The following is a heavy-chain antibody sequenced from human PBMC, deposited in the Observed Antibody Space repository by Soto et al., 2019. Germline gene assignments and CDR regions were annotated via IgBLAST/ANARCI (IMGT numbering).Heavy chain of an antibody. CDR2: IYYSGST. J-gene: IGHJ4*02. Sequence: PSETLSLTCTVSGGSISSGGYYWSWIRQHPGKGLEWIGYIYYSGSTYYNPSLKSRVTISVDTSKNQFSLKLSSVTAADTAVYYCARSGYSYGPNPLLCWGQGTLVTVSS. D-gene: IGHD5-18*01. CDR1: GGSISSGGYY. CDR3: ARSGYSYGPNPLLC. V-gene: IGHV4-31*03.